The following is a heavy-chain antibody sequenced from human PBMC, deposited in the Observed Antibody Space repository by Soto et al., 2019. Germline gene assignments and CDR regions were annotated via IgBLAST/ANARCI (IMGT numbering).Heavy chain of an antibody. V-gene: IGHV4-31*03. J-gene: IGHJ4*02. D-gene: IGHD3-9*01. CDR2: IYHSGNT. Sequence: QVQLQESGPGLVKPSQTLSLTCTVSGGSISSGGYYWSWIRQHPKKGLELIGYIYHSGNTYYNPSLKSRVAISVHTSTSQFSLTLPSVTAADTAVYYCATLVTTHFEYWGQRTLVTVSS. CDR3: ATLVTTHFEY. CDR1: GGSISSGGYY.